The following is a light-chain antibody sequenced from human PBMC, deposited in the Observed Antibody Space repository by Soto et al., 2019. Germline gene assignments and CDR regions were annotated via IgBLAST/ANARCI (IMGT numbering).Light chain of an antibody. CDR3: SSYTSSSTVI. J-gene: IGLJ2*01. Sequence: QSALTQPASVSGSPGQSIAISCTGSSSDVGGYNYVSWYQQHSGKAPKLIIYDVTNRPSGVSDRFSCSKSGNTASLTSSGLQAEDEAEYYCSSYTSSSTVIFGGGTKVTVL. CDR1: SSDVGGYNY. V-gene: IGLV2-14*01. CDR2: DVT.